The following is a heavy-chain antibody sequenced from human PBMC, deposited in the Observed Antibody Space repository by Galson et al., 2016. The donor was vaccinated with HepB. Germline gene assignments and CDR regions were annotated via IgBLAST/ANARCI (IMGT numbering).Heavy chain of an antibody. CDR3: AKNGIGDYVYQTGMDV. CDR2: ISPDGRNK. V-gene: IGHV3-30*18. CDR1: GFSFSSYV. D-gene: IGHD4-17*01. Sequence: SLRLSCAASGFSFSSYVMHWVRQTPGKGLAGVAVISPDGRNKYYLASVKGRFTIHRDNVKNTLYLHKNDVGTNDTAVYYCAKNGIGDYVYQTGMDVWGQGTAVTVSS. J-gene: IGHJ6*02.